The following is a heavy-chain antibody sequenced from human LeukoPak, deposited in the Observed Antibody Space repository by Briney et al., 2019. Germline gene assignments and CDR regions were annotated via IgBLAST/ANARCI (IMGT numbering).Heavy chain of an antibody. CDR3: ARDYDFSSGRFDS. J-gene: IGHJ4*02. Sequence: ASVKVSCKASGYTFTIYGISWVRQAPGQGHEWMGWVSPSNGNTKYAQKFQGRVTMTTDTSTTTAYMELRSLKSDDTAVYYCARDYDFSSGRFDSWGQGTLVTVSS. V-gene: IGHV1-18*01. CDR2: VSPSNGNT. CDR1: GYTFTIYG. D-gene: IGHD3-3*01.